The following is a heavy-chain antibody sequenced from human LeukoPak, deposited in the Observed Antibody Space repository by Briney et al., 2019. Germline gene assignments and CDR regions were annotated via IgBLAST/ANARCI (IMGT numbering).Heavy chain of an antibody. J-gene: IGHJ6*04. CDR1: GFTFSSYA. Sequence: PGGSLRLSCAASGFTFSSYAMSWVRQAPGKGLEWVSAISGSGGSTYYADSVKGRFTISRDNAKNSLYLQMNSLRAEDTAVYYCARVVAVKYYYYAMQVWGIATTGTGSS. D-gene: IGHD2-15*01. V-gene: IGHV3-23*01. CDR3: ARVVAVKYYYYAMQV. CDR2: ISGSGGST.